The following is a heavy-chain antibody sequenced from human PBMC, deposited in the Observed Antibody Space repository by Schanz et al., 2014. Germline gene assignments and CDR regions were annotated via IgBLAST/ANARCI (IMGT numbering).Heavy chain of an antibody. CDR2: ISSGGGST. Sequence: EVKMVESGGGLVKPGGSLRLSCASSGFSFTTYAMSWVRQAPGKGLEWVSSISSGGGSTYYADSVKGRFTISRDNAKNSLYLQMDSLRAEDTAVYYCARDLPRTFLFDYWGQGTLVTVSS. CDR3: ARDLPRTFLFDY. CDR1: GFSFTTYA. V-gene: IGHV3-23*04. J-gene: IGHJ4*02.